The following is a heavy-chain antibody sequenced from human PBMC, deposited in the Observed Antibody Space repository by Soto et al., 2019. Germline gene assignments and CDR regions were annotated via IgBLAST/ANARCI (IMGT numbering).Heavy chain of an antibody. J-gene: IGHJ4*02. V-gene: IGHV3-23*01. CDR3: AKDPEDYSNPMYYFDY. CDR1: GFTFSSYA. D-gene: IGHD4-4*01. CDR2: ISGSGGST. Sequence: PGGSLRLSCAASGFTFSSYAMSWVRQAPGKGLEWVSAISGSGGSTYYADSVKGRFTISRDNSKNTLYLQMNSLRAEDTAVYYCAKDPEDYSNPMYYFDYWGQGTLVTVSS.